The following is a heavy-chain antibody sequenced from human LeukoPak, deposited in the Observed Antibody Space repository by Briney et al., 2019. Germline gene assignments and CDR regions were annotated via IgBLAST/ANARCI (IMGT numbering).Heavy chain of an antibody. V-gene: IGHV4-59*01. CDR2: IYYSGST. CDR3: ARDLDTDAFDI. Sequence: SETLSLTCSVSGGSISTYFWSWIRQPPGKGLEWIGYIYYSGSTNYNPSLKSRVTISVDTSKNQSSLKLSSVTAADTAVYYCARDLDTDAFDIWGQGTMVTVSS. J-gene: IGHJ3*02. CDR1: GGSISTYF. D-gene: IGHD5-18*01.